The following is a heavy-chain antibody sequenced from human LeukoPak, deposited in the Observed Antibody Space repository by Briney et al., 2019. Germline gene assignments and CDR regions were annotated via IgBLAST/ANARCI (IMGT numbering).Heavy chain of an antibody. D-gene: IGHD5-12*01. Sequence: SETLSLTCTVSGGSTSSYYWSWIRQPPGKGLEWIGYIHYSGSTNYNASLKSGVTILADTSKNQFSVRLSSVTAADTAVYYCARVAYSGYVDYWGQGILVTVSS. J-gene: IGHJ4*02. V-gene: IGHV4-59*01. CDR2: IHYSGST. CDR3: ARVAYSGYVDY. CDR1: GGSTSSYY.